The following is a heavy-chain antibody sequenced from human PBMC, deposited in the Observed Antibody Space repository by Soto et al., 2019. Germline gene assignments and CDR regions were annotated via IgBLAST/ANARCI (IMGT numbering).Heavy chain of an antibody. J-gene: IGHJ6*02. CDR3: ARGGDYGDYVFPYYYYGMDV. CDR2: IYHSGST. Sequence: QVQLQESGPGLVKPSGTLSLTCAVSGGSISSSNWWSWVRQPPGKGREWIGEIYHSGSTNYNPSLKSRVTISVDKSKNQFSLKLSSVTAADTAVYYCARGGDYGDYVFPYYYYGMDVWGQGTTVTVSS. V-gene: IGHV4-4*02. CDR1: GGSISSSNW. D-gene: IGHD4-17*01.